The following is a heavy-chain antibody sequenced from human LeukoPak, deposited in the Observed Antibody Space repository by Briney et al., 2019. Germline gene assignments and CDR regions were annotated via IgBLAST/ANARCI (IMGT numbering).Heavy chain of an antibody. D-gene: IGHD2-2*01. CDR3: TTGCSSTSCYGV. CDR2: IKSKTDGGTT. V-gene: IGHV3-15*01. CDR1: GFTFSNAW. Sequence: MPGGSLRLSCAASGFTFSNAWMSWVRQAPRNGLEWVGRIKSKTDGGTTDYAAPVKGRFTISRDDSKNTLYLQMNSLKTEDTAVYYCTTGCSSTSCYGVWGQGTTVTVSS. J-gene: IGHJ6*02.